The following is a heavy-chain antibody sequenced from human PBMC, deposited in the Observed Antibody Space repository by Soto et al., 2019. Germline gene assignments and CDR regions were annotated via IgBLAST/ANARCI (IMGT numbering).Heavy chain of an antibody. J-gene: IGHJ6*02. Sequence: QVQLVQSGAEEKKPGASVKVSCKASGYTFTSYAMHWVRQAPGQRLEWMGWINAGNGNTKYSQKFQGRVTIIRDTSASTANIEQNSLRSVDAAVYYWASNHPCFCYGMDVWGQGTTVTVSS. CDR1: GYTFTSYA. D-gene: IGHD2-21*01. V-gene: IGHV1-3*05. CDR3: ASNHPCFCYGMDV. CDR2: INAGNGNT.